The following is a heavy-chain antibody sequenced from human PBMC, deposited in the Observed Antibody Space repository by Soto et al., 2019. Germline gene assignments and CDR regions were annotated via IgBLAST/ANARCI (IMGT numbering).Heavy chain of an antibody. D-gene: IGHD3-16*01. CDR1: GFDLRNNW. J-gene: IGHJ4*02. CDR2: VSSDGTTT. CDR3: ARDQGGKSATFIFEH. Sequence: VGSLRLSCAASGFDLRNNWMHWVRQAPGKGLEWVSRVSSDGTTTTYADSVKGRFTISRDNSKNTLFLQMNSLRADDTAVYYCARDQGGKSATFIFEHWGQGALVIVSS. V-gene: IGHV3-74*01.